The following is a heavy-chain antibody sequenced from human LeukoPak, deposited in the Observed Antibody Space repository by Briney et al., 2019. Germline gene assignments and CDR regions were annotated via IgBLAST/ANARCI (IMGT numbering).Heavy chain of an antibody. D-gene: IGHD3-3*01. Sequence: GGSLRLSCAASGFTFSSYGMHWVRQAPGKGLEWVAGISYDGSNKYYADSVKGRFTISRDNSKNMLYLQMNSLRAEDTAVYYCAKENNYDFWRGYLLDCWGQGTLVTVSS. V-gene: IGHV3-30*18. J-gene: IGHJ4*02. CDR3: AKENNYDFWRGYLLDC. CDR2: ISYDGSNK. CDR1: GFTFSSYG.